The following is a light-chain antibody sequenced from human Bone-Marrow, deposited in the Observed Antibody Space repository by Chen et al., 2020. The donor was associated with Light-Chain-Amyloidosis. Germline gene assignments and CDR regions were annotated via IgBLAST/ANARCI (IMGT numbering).Light chain of an antibody. Sequence: QSTLTQPASVSGSPGQSITISCSGTRSDAGSYNIVSWYHHHPGRAPKLVIFEAIRRPSGVSNRFSGSRSGTTASLTISGLQAEDEGHYYCSSFVGSSTVVFGGGTKLTVL. J-gene: IGLJ3*02. CDR3: SSFVGSSTVV. CDR2: EAI. V-gene: IGLV2-23*01. CDR1: RSDAGSYNI.